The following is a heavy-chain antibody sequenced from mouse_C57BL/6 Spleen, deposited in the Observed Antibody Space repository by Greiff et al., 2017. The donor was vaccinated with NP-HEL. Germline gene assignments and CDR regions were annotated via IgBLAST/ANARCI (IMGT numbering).Heavy chain of an antibody. CDR1: GFSLTSYG. CDR3: AIKGPEAYYGPYYYAMDY. CDR2: IWSGGST. D-gene: IGHD1-1*01. V-gene: IGHV2-2*01. J-gene: IGHJ4*01. Sequence: QVQLKESGPGLVQPSQSLSITCTVSGFSLTSYGVHWVRQSPGKGLEWLGVIWSGGSTDYNAAFISRLSISKDNSKGQVFFKMNSLHADDTAIYYCAIKGPEAYYGPYYYAMDYWGQGTSVTVSS.